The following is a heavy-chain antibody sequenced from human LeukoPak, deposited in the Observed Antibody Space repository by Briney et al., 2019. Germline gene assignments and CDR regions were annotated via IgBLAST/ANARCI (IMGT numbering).Heavy chain of an antibody. CDR1: GYTFTSYY. CDR3: ARGTVAAAGTSQFFDY. V-gene: IGHV1-46*01. D-gene: IGHD6-13*01. Sequence: ASVKVSCKASGYTFTSYYMHWVRQAPGQGLEWMGIINPSGGSTSYAQKFQGRVTMTRDTSTSTVYMELSSLRSEDTAVYYCARGTVAAAGTSQFFDYWGQGTLVTVSS. J-gene: IGHJ4*02. CDR2: INPSGGST.